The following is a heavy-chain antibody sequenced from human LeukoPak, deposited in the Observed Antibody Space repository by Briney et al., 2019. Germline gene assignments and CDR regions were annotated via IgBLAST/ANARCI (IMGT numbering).Heavy chain of an antibody. V-gene: IGHV4-34*01. CDR2: INHSGST. D-gene: IGHD6-19*01. J-gene: IGHJ4*02. Sequence: SETLSLTCTVSGGSISSYYWSWIRQPPGKGLEWIGEINHSGSTNYNPSLKSRVTISVDTSKNQFSLKLSSVTAADTAVYYCARVPGADSSGWYYFDYWGQGTLVTVSS. CDR3: ARVPGADSSGWYYFDY. CDR1: GGSISSYY.